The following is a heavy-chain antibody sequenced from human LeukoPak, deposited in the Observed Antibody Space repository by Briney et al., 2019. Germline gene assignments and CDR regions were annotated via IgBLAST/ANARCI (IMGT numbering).Heavy chain of an antibody. Sequence: GGSLRLSCAASGFTFNNYAMTWVRQAPGKGLEWVSVVSGSGDNTNYADSVKGRFTISRDNSKNTLFLQMNSLRTEDTAVYYCAKGGGSGYYDNSGYYNFGYWGQGTLVTVSS. D-gene: IGHD3-22*01. V-gene: IGHV3-23*01. J-gene: IGHJ4*02. CDR3: AKGGGSGYYDNSGYYNFGY. CDR2: VSGSGDNT. CDR1: GFTFNNYA.